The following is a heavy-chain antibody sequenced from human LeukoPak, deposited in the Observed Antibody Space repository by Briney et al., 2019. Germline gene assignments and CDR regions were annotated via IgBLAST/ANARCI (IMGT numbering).Heavy chain of an antibody. D-gene: IGHD3-22*01. J-gene: IGHJ3*02. CDR3: ARVDYYDSSGYLGAFDI. V-gene: IGHV4-59*01. Sequence: SETLSLTCTVSRGSTMGYFWTWVRQTPEKGLECIGNIRFSGATSYNPSLESRVTISLDSSRSQIFLTLTSVTSADTAVYYCARVDYYDSSGYLGAFDIWGQGTMVTVSS. CDR1: RGSTMGYF. CDR2: IRFSGAT.